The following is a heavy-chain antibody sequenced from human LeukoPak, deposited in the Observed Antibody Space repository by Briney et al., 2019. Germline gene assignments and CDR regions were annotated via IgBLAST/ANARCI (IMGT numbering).Heavy chain of an antibody. Sequence: ASVKVSCKASGYTFTGHYMHWVRQAPGQGLEWMGRINLNNGATTYAQNFQGRVTMTRDTSISTAYMELTRLRSDDTAVYFCARDRVGDGFTEYYFDYWGQGTLVTVSS. CDR3: ARDRVGDGFTEYYFDY. D-gene: IGHD3-10*01. CDR2: INLNNGAT. CDR1: GYTFTGHY. J-gene: IGHJ4*02. V-gene: IGHV1-2*06.